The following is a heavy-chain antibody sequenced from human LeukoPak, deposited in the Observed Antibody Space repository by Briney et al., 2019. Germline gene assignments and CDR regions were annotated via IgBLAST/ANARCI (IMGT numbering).Heavy chain of an antibody. Sequence: GGSLRPSCAAAGFTFSTYAMSWVRQAPGKGLEWVSVISGSGGSTYYADSVKGRFTTSRDSSKNTLYLQMNSLRAEDTAIYYCAKDFRYSSALRGAPDISGQGTMVTVSS. D-gene: IGHD6-19*01. J-gene: IGHJ3*02. V-gene: IGHV3-23*01. CDR2: ISGSGGST. CDR3: AKDFRYSSALRGAPDI. CDR1: GFTFSTYA.